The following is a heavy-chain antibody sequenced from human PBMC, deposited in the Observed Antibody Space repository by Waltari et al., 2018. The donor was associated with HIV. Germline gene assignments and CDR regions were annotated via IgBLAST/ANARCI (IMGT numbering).Heavy chain of an antibody. V-gene: IGHV3-9*01. CDR1: GFSLEYHA. CDR3: AKDLAPYGSHGWSLDY. J-gene: IGHJ4*02. Sequence: EVQLVESGGGLVQPGRSLRLSCAASGFSLEYHAIHWVGQAPWKGLEWVSGISWNSGSIGYADSVKGRFTISRDNAKNSLYLQMNSLRAEDTALYYCAKDLAPYGSHGWSLDYWGQGTLVTVSS. D-gene: IGHD6-19*01. CDR2: ISWNSGSI.